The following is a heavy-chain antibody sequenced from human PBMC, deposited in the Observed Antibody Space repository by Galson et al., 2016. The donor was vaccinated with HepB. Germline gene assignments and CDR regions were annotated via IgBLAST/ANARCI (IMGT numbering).Heavy chain of an antibody. D-gene: IGHD3-16*01. CDR1: GFSFSNSG. Sequence: SLRLSCAASGFSFSNSGMSWVRQAPRRGREWVSGITPSGDATHYADFVKGRFTISRDNSKNTLSLYMNNLTAGDTAIYYFGKHGGFDYCGQGTLVTVSS. V-gene: IGHV3-23*01. CDR2: ITPSGDAT. CDR3: GKHGGFDY. J-gene: IGHJ4*02.